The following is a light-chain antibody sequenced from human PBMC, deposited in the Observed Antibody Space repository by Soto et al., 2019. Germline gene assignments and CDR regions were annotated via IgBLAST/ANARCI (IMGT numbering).Light chain of an antibody. V-gene: IGKV3-20*01. CDR1: QSISSSY. CDR2: GAS. CDR3: QQYGSSPFT. J-gene: IGKJ4*01. Sequence: DIVLTQSPGTLSLSPGERATLSCRASQSISSSYLAWFQQKPGQSPRLLIYGASSRPTGIPDRFSGSGSGTDFTLAISRLEAEDFALYYCQQYGSSPFTFGGGTKVDIK.